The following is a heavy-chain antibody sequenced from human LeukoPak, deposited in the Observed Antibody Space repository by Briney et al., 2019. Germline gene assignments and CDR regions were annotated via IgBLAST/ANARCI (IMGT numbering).Heavy chain of an antibody. Sequence: SQTLSLTCTVSGGSISSGNYYWSWIRQPAGKGLEWIGRIYTSGSTNYNPSLKSRVTISVDTSKNQFSLNLSSVTAADTAVYYCARYYGGYYYYMDVWGKGTTVTVSS. CDR1: GGSISSGNYY. D-gene: IGHD4-23*01. CDR3: ARYYGGYYYYMDV. CDR2: IYTSGST. J-gene: IGHJ6*03. V-gene: IGHV4-61*02.